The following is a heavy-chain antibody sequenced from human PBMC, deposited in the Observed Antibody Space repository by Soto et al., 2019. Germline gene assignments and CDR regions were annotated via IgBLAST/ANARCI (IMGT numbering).Heavy chain of an antibody. CDR1: GYNFAGYF. CDR3: ARGRSMFQLERRQRYYYCDMDV. J-gene: IGHJ6*02. Sequence: ASVKVSCKASGYNFAGYFIHWVRQAPGQGLEWMGWINPNSGGTNYAQKFQGRVTMTRDTSISTAYMEVSGLRSDDTAVYFCARGRSMFQLERRQRYYYCDMDVWGQGTTVTVSS. CDR2: INPNSGGT. V-gene: IGHV1-2*02. D-gene: IGHD1-1*01.